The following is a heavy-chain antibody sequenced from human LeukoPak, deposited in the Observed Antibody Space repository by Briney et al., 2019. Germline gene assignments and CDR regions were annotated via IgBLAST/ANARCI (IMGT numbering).Heavy chain of an antibody. V-gene: IGHV4-34*01. CDR2: INHSGST. Sequence: KPSETLSLTCAVYGGSFSGYYWSWIRQPPGKGLEWIGEINHSGSTNYNPSLKSRVTTSVDTSKNQFSLKLSSVTAADTAVYYCARAFSGYYLVDYWGQGTLVTVSS. CDR3: ARAFSGYYLVDY. CDR1: GGSFSGYY. D-gene: IGHD3-22*01. J-gene: IGHJ4*02.